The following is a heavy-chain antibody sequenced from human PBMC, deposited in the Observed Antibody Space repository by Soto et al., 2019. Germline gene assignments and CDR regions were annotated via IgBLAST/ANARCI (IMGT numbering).Heavy chain of an antibody. Sequence: ASVKVSCKASGYTFTSYAMHWVRQAPGQRLEWMGWINAGNGNTKYSQKFQGRVTITRDTSASTAYTELSSLRSEDTAVYYCARFYSGKVFDYWGQGTLVTVSS. D-gene: IGHD2-15*01. CDR2: INAGNGNT. CDR1: GYTFTSYA. J-gene: IGHJ4*02. V-gene: IGHV1-3*01. CDR3: ARFYSGKVFDY.